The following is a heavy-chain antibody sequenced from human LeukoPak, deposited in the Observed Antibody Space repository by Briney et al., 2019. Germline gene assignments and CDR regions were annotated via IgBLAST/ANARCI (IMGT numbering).Heavy chain of an antibody. CDR3: ARWAIPSVKDDAFDM. D-gene: IGHD2-2*01. CDR1: GYTFTGYY. Sequence: ASVKVSCKASGYTFTGYYMHWVRQAPGQGLEWMGIINPSGGSTTYAQKFQGRVTMTRDMSTNTVYMEMSSLTSEDTAVYYCARWAIPSVKDDAFDMWGQGTLVTVSS. CDR2: INPSGGST. V-gene: IGHV1-46*01. J-gene: IGHJ3*02.